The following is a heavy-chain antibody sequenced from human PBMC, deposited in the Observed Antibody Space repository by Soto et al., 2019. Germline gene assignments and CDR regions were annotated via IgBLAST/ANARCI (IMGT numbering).Heavy chain of an antibody. CDR3: ARGGDIVVVPAPWFDP. Sequence: PSETLSLTCTVSGGSISSYYWSWIRQPPGKGLEWIGYIYYSGSTNYNPSLKSRVTISVDTSKNQFSLKLSSVTAADTAVYYCARGGDIVVVPAPWFDPWGQGTLVTVSS. V-gene: IGHV4-59*01. CDR1: GGSISSYY. CDR2: IYYSGST. J-gene: IGHJ5*02. D-gene: IGHD2-2*01.